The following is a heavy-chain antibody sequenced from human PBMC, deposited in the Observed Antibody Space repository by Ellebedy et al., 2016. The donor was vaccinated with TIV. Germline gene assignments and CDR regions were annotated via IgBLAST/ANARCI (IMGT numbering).Heavy chain of an antibody. CDR3: AISIDRGVINFYYYGMDV. Sequence: GESLKISCAASGFTFSGYWMSWFRQAPGKGLEWVANIHEDGSEKYYVDSVKGRFTVSRDNAKNSLFLQMNSLRAEDTAVYFCAISIDRGVINFYYYGMDVWGQGTTVTVSS. V-gene: IGHV3-7*02. CDR2: IHEDGSEK. CDR1: GFTFSGYW. D-gene: IGHD3-10*01. J-gene: IGHJ6*02.